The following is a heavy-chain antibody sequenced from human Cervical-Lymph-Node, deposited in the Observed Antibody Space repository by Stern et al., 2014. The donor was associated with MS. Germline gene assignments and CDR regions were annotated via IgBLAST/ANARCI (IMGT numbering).Heavy chain of an antibody. J-gene: IGHJ4*02. Sequence: VQLVQSGAEVKKPGESLKISCKGSGYSFSNHWIGWVRQMPGEGLEWLGIIYPGDSDTKYSPSFQGQVTISADKSISTIYLQWSSLKASDTAMYYCVASVVTPDGYFDYWGQGTLVTVSS. CDR3: VASVVTPDGYFDY. V-gene: IGHV5-51*01. D-gene: IGHD2-21*02. CDR2: IYPGDSDT. CDR1: GYSFSNHW.